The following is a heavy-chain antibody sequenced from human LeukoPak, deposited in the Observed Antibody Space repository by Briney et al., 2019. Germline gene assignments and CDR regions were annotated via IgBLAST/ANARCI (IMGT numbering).Heavy chain of an antibody. D-gene: IGHD1-26*01. CDR2: IYSGGST. CDR1: GFTVSSNY. V-gene: IGHV3-66*02. J-gene: IGHJ3*02. CDR3: ARDKIVGATTPRDAFDI. Sequence: GVSLRLSCAASGFTVSSNYMSWVRQAPGKGLEWVSVIYSGGSTYYADSVKGRFTISRDNSKNTLYLQMNSLRAEDTAVYYCARDKIVGATTPRDAFDIWGQGTMVTVSS.